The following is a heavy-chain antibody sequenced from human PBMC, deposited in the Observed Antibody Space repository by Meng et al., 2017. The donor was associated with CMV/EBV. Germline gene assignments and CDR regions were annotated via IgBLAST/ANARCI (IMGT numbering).Heavy chain of an antibody. V-gene: IGHV4-59*01. CDR2: IYYSGST. Sequence: GSLRLSCTVSGGSISSYYWSWIRQPPGKGLEWIGYIYYSGSTNYNPSLKSRVTISVDTSKNQFSLKLSSVTAADTAVYYCARVYGGYADNYYYYGMDVWGQGTTATVSS. CDR1: GGSISSYY. J-gene: IGHJ6*02. D-gene: IGHD4-17*01. CDR3: ARVYGGYADNYYYYGMDV.